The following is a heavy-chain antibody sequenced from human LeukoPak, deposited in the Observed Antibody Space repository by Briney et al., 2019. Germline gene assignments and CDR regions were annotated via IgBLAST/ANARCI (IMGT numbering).Heavy chain of an antibody. D-gene: IGHD5-24*01. V-gene: IGHV3-74*01. CDR2: INSDGGRT. J-gene: IGHJ4*01. CDR3: ARGRNGFFDY. Sequence: TGGSLRLSCAASGFTFSTSWMHWVRQAPGKGLVWVSQINSDGGRTRYADSVKGRLTIFRDNAKNTVYLQMNRLRTDDTAMYYCARGRNGFFDYWGRGTLVTVSS. CDR1: GFTFSTSW.